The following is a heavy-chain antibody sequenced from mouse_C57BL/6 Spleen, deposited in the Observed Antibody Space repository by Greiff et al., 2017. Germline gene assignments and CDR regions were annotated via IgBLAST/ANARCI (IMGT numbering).Heavy chain of an antibody. CDR3: AKGPHWYFDV. J-gene: IGHJ1*03. CDR2: IYPGSGNT. Sequence: QVQLQQPGPELVKPGASVKISCKASGYSFTSYYIHWVKQRPGQGLEWIGWIYPGSGNTKYNEKFKGKATLTADTSSSTAYMQLSSLTSEYSAVYYCAKGPHWYFDVWGTGTTVTVSS. CDR1: GYSFTSYY. V-gene: IGHV1-66*01.